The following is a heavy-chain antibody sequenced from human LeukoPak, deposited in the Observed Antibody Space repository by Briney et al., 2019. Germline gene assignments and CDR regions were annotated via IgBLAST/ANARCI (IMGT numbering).Heavy chain of an antibody. Sequence: AAVKVSCKGSGYTFTSYYMEWVRQAPGQGLEWMGIINLSGGSTSYAQKFQGRVTMTRYMSTSTVYLDLRSMSSEDTDGCYCARERVDERATHPCYWGQGTLGTVSS. CDR1: GYTFTSYY. V-gene: IGHV1-46*01. D-gene: IGHD1-26*01. CDR2: INLSGGST. J-gene: IGHJ4*02. CDR3: ARERVDERATHPCY.